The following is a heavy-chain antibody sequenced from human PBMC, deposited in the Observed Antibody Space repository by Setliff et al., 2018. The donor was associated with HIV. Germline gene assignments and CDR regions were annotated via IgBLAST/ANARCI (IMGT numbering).Heavy chain of an antibody. CDR3: ASRIGQGGMDV. J-gene: IGHJ6*03. CDR1: GFTFSSYE. Sequence: GGSLRLSCAASGFTFSSYEMNWVRQAPGKGLEWVSYISNSGSTIYYADSLQGRFTISRDNAKNTLSLQMDSLRAEDSAVYYCASRIGQGGMDVWGKGTTVTVSS. CDR2: ISNSGSTI. V-gene: IGHV3-48*03. D-gene: IGHD3-16*01.